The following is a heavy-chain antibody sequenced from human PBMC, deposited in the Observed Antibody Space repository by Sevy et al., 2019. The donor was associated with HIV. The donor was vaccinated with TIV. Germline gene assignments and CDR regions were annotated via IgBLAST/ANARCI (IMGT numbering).Heavy chain of an antibody. Sequence: GGSLRLYCAASGFTPSTYGMHWVREAPGKGLEWVAVIVYDGSNKYYADYVKGRFTISRENSKNTLFLQMDSLRADDTAVYYCLRDPRMYCDYPLAYFDYRGQGTLVTVSS. D-gene: IGHD3-3*01. V-gene: IGHV3-33*01. CDR3: LRDPRMYCDYPLAYFDY. CDR1: GFTPSTYG. J-gene: IGHJ4*02. CDR2: IVYDGSNK.